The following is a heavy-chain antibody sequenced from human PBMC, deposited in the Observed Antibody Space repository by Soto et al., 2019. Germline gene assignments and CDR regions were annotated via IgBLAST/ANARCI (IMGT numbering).Heavy chain of an antibody. D-gene: IGHD3-22*01. CDR2: MNPNSGNT. CDR3: ARVPRSYYDSSGYPGPYYFDY. J-gene: IGHJ4*02. Sequence: ASVKVSCKASGYTFTSYDINWVRQATGQGLEWMGWMNPNSGNTGYAQKFQGRVTMTRNTSISTAYMELSSLRSEDTAVYYCARVPRSYYDSSGYPGPYYFDYWGQGTLVTVSS. CDR1: GYTFTSYD. V-gene: IGHV1-8*01.